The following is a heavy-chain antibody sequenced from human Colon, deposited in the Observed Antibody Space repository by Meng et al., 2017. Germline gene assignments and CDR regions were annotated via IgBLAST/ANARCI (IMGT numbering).Heavy chain of an antibody. CDR3: ARERLSSGWYGGRWFDP. D-gene: IGHD6-19*01. CDR1: GGAFSGYY. CDR2: INHSGST. J-gene: IGHJ5*02. Sequence: QVQLRLWGAGLLKSSETLALTCAVSGGAFSGYYGSWIRQPPGKGLEWIGEINHSGSTNYNPSLKSRVTISVDTSKNQFSLKLSSVTAADTAVYYCARERLSSGWYGGRWFDPWGQGTLVTVSS. V-gene: IGHV4-34*01.